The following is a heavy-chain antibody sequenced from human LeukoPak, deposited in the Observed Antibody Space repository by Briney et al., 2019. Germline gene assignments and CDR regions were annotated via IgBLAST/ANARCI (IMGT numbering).Heavy chain of an antibody. CDR2: IGAYNGDT. CDR3: TRDHCRGDNCPSFDY. J-gene: IGHJ4*02. CDR1: GYTFTSFG. V-gene: IGHV1-18*04. Sequence: ASEKVSCKPSGYTFTSFGISWVRQAPGQGLEWMGWIGAYNGDTNYAQKFQGRVTMTTDTSTSTAYMDLRSLRSDDTAVYYCTRDHCRGDNCPSFDYWGQGTLVTVSS. D-gene: IGHD2-15*01.